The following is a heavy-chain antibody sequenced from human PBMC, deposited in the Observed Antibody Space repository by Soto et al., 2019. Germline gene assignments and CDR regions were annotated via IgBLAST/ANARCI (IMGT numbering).Heavy chain of an antibody. D-gene: IGHD1-26*01. Sequence: GSLRLSCSASGFTFSRYWMHWVRQAPGKGLVWVSRINSDGTSTNYADSVKGRFTISRDNAKNTLYLQMNSLRAEDTAIYYCAREQGSYSIDYWGQGTLVTVS. V-gene: IGHV3-74*01. CDR1: GFTFSRYW. CDR3: AREQGSYSIDY. J-gene: IGHJ4*02. CDR2: INSDGTST.